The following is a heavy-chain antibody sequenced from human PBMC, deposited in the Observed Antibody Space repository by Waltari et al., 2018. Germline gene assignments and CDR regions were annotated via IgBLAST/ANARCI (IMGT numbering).Heavy chain of an antibody. CDR2: IYYTGST. V-gene: IGHV4-59*01. CDR3: AGAGHTYYFDY. CDR1: GGSIGRYY. J-gene: IGHJ4*02. Sequence: QVLLQESGPGLVKPSETLSLTCTVSGGSIGRYYWSWIRQSPGKGLEWIVYIYYTGSTNYNPSLKSRVTMSVDTSKNQFSLRLSSVTTADTAVYYCAGAGHTYYFDYWGQGTLVTVSS.